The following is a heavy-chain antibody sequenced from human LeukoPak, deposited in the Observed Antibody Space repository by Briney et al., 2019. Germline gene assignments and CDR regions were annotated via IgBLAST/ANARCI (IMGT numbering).Heavy chain of an antibody. CDR1: GFTFSSYA. CDR2: IYSGGST. J-gene: IGHJ4*02. Sequence: PGGSLRLSYAAPGFTFSSYAMSWVRQAPGKGLEWVSVIYSGGSTYYADSVKGRFTISRDNSKSTLYLQMNSLRAEDTAVYYCARDDLGDPDQRIAAAGGSYWGQGTLVTVSS. V-gene: IGHV3-66*01. CDR3: ARDDLGDPDQRIAAAGGSY. D-gene: IGHD6-13*01.